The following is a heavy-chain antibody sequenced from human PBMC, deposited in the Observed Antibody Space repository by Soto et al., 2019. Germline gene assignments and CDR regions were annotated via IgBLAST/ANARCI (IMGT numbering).Heavy chain of an antibody. CDR1: GFTFSRHE. CDR3: ARVVVVAGTSPFDF. CDR2: ISSSGSGSTI. V-gene: IGHV3-48*03. D-gene: IGHD6-19*01. J-gene: IGHJ4*02. Sequence: GGSLRLSCAASGFTFSRHEMNWVRQAPGKGLEWVSYISSSGSGSTIYYADSVKGRFTVSRDNAKNSLYLQMNSLRAEDTAIYYCARVVVVAGTSPFDFWGQATLLTVFS.